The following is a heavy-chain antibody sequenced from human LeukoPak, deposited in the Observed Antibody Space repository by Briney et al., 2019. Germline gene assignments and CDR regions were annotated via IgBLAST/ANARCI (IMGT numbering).Heavy chain of an antibody. V-gene: IGHV4-59*01. CDR2: IYYSGST. Sequence: SETLSLTCTVSGDPMSRYYWSWIRQPPGKGLEWIGYIYYSGSTNYNPSLKSRVTMSVDTSKNKFSLNLSSVTAADTAVYYCARGGKYYDYVWGSYIFDYWGQGTLATVSS. D-gene: IGHD3-16*01. J-gene: IGHJ4*02. CDR3: ARGGKYYDYVWGSYIFDY. CDR1: GDPMSRYY.